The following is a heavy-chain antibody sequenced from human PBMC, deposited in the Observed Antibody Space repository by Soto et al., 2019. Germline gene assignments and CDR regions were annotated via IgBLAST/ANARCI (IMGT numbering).Heavy chain of an antibody. J-gene: IGHJ4*02. D-gene: IGHD5-12*01. CDR2: INAGNGNT. CDR3: ARRPGWLRFGLDY. V-gene: IGHV1-3*01. Sequence: GASVKVSCKASGYTFTSYAMHWVRQAPGQRLEWMGWINAGNGNTKYSQKFQGRVTITRDTSASTAYMELSSLRSEDTAVYYCARRPGWLRFGLDYWGQGTLVTVSS. CDR1: GYTFTSYA.